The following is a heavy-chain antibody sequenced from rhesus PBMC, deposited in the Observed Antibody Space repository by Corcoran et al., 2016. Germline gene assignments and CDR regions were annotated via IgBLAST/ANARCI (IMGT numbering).Heavy chain of an antibody. CDR3: ATAYEYNNYVPLDY. CDR2: IYGSSGNT. V-gene: IGHV4-147*01. Sequence: QVQLQESGPGLVKPSETLSLTCAVSGGSISRNYWSWIRQSPGEGLEWIGYIYGSSGNTIYIPSLKSRVTISRDTSTNQFSLKLSSMTAADTAVYYCATAYEYNNYVPLDYWGQGVLVTVSS. D-gene: IGHD4-23*01. CDR1: GGSISRNY. J-gene: IGHJ4*01.